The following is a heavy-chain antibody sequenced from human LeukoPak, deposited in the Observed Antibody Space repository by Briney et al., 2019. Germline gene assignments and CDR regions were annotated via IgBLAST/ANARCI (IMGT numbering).Heavy chain of an antibody. CDR2: IYYSGNT. CDR3: VRLKTHGAFDI. V-gene: IGHV4-30-4*08. Sequence: KPSETLSLTCTVSGDSMSSVDYYWSWIRQPPGKGLEWIGHIYYSGNTYYNPSLKSRLAISVDTSKSQFSLKLSSVTAADTAVYYCVRLKTHGAFDIWGQGTMVTVSS. J-gene: IGHJ3*02. D-gene: IGHD4-23*01. CDR1: GDSMSSVDYY.